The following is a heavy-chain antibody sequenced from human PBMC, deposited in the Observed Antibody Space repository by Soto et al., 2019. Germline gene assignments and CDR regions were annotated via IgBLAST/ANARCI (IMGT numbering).Heavy chain of an antibody. V-gene: IGHV4-39*01. CDR1: GGSISSCSYR. Sequence: SETLSLTCTVSGGSISSCSYRWGWIRQGPGKGLEWIGSIYYSGTTYYNPSLKSRVTISVDTSKNQFSLKLSSVTAADTAVYYCARSISVAMDFWGQGTLVTVS. CDR3: ARSISVAMDF. D-gene: IGHD6-19*01. J-gene: IGHJ4*02. CDR2: IYYSGTT.